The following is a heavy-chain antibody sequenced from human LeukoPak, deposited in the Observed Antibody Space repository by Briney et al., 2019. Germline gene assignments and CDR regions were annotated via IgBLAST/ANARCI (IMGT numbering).Heavy chain of an antibody. CDR3: ARSGSSGYYGYYYYMDV. CDR1: GGTFSSYA. V-gene: IGHV1-69*06. D-gene: IGHD3-22*01. J-gene: IGHJ6*03. Sequence: SVKVSCKASGGTFSSYAISWVRQAPGQGLEWMGGIIPIFGTANYAQKFQGRVTITADKSTSTAYMELSSLRSEDTAVYYCARSGSSGYYGYYYYMDVWGKGTTVTVSS. CDR2: IIPIFGTA.